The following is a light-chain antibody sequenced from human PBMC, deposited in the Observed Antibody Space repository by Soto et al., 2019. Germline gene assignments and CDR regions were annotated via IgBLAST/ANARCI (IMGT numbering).Light chain of an antibody. V-gene: IGLV2-14*01. J-gene: IGLJ2*01. CDR1: SSDVGGYNY. Sequence: QSALTQPPSASGSPGQSVAISCTGTSSDVGGYNYVSWYQQYPGKVPRLFIYEVSHRPSGISNRFSGSKSGNTAFLTISGLHAEDEADYYCSSYSNIITPVIFGGGTKLTVL. CDR3: SSYSNIITPVI. CDR2: EVS.